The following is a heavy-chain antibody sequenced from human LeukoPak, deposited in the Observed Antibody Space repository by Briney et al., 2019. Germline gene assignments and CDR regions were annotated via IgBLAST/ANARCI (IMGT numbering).Heavy chain of an antibody. Sequence: SETLSLTCTVSGGSISSGGYYWSWIRQHPGKGLEWIGYIYYSGSTYYNPSLKSRVTISVDTSKNQFSLKLSSVTAADTAVYYCARGHGAARSFFSLRRTLGNWFDPWGQGTLVTVSS. J-gene: IGHJ5*02. CDR3: ARGHGAARSFFSLRRTLGNWFDP. CDR1: GGSISSGGYY. D-gene: IGHD6-6*01. V-gene: IGHV4-31*03. CDR2: IYYSGST.